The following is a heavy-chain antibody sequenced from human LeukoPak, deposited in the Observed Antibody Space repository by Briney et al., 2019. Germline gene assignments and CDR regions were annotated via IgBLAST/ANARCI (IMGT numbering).Heavy chain of an antibody. CDR1: GYNFNTYG. CDR3: VGLPLGYCSGTSCLD. J-gene: IGHJ4*02. CDR2: ISSSTGNT. V-gene: IGHV1-18*01. D-gene: IGHD2-2*01. Sequence: ASVKVSCKASGYNFNTYGISWVRQAPGQGLEWMGWISSSTGNTKCAQKLQDRVTMTTDTSTSTAYLSLRNLRSDDTAVYYCVGLPLGYCSGTSCLDWGQGTLVTVSS.